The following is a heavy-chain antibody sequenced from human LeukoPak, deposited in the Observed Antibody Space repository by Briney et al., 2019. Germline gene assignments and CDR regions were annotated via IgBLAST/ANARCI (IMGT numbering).Heavy chain of an antibody. D-gene: IGHD5-18*01. J-gene: IGHJ4*02. Sequence: GESLKISYQRSGYSFTNYWIAWVRQMPGKGLEWMGVIYPGDSDTRYSPSFQGQITISADESISTAYLQWSGLRASDTAIYYCARPKDTAMVFDYWGQGTLVTVSS. CDR3: ARPKDTAMVFDY. CDR2: IYPGDSDT. CDR1: GYSFTNYW. V-gene: IGHV5-51*01.